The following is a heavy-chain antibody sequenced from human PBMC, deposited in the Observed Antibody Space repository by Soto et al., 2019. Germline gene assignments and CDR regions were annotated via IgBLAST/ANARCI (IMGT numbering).Heavy chain of an antibody. Sequence: PGGSLRLSCAASGFSFSSYDMHWVRQAPGKGLEWVAMISYDGSDKYFSDSVKGRLTISRDNSKNTVSLEMNSLRTKDTAAYYWAKGAPTPTNHAFDIGGKGTMVP. CDR1: GFSFSSYD. CDR3: AKGAPTPTNHAFDI. J-gene: IGHJ3*02. D-gene: IGHD2-2*01. CDR2: ISYDGSDK. V-gene: IGHV3-30*18.